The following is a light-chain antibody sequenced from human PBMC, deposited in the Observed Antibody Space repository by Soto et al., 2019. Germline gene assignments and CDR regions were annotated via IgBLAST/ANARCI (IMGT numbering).Light chain of an antibody. CDR1: QSVSSN. CDR3: QQYNNWPPIT. V-gene: IGKV3-15*01. Sequence: MTQSPSTLSASVGDRVTITCMASQSVSSNLAWYQQKPGQAPRLLIYGASTRATGIPARFSGTGSGTEFTLTISSLQSEDFAVYYCQQYNNWPPITFGQGTRLEIK. CDR2: GAS. J-gene: IGKJ5*01.